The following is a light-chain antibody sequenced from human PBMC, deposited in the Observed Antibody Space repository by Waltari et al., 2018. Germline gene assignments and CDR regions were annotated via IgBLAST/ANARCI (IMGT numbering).Light chain of an antibody. CDR2: EGN. J-gene: IGLJ3*02. CDR3: CSFAGSTTWV. CDR1: SSDVGGYNL. V-gene: IGLV2-23*01. Sequence: QSALTQPASVSGSPGQSITIPCTGTSSDVGGYNLLSWYQQHPGKAPKLIIYEGNKWPSGVSHRFSGSKSGNTASLTISGLQAEDEADYYCCSFAGSTTWVFGGGTTLTVL.